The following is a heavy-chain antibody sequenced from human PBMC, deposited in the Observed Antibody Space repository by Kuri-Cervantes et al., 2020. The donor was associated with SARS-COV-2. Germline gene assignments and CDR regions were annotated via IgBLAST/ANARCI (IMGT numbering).Heavy chain of an antibody. CDR1: GGSITSHY. J-gene: IGHJ3*02. D-gene: IGHD3-3*01. V-gene: IGHV4-59*08. CDR2: IYYSGSA. CDR3: ARHELAIIFGVPNDAFDI. Sequence: SETLSLTCTVAGGSITSHYWSWIRQPPGEGLEWIGYIYYSGSANYNPSLKSRVTISVDTSKNQYSLKLSSVTAADTAVYYCARHELAIIFGVPNDAFDIWGQGTMVTVSS.